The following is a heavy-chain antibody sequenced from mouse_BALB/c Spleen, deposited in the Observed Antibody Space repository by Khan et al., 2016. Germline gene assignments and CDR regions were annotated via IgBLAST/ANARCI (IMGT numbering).Heavy chain of an antibody. CDR2: IIYSGGT. D-gene: IGHD1-2*01. V-gene: IGHV3-2*02. CDR3: ARTPTAYYAMDY. J-gene: IGHJ4*01. Sequence: EVELVESGPGLVKPSQSLSLTCTVTGYSITSDYAWNWIRQFPGNKLEWMGYIIYSGGTRYYPSLKSRISVTRDTSKNQFFLQLNSVTTEDTATYYCARTPTAYYAMDYWGQGTSVTVSS. CDR1: GYSITSDYA.